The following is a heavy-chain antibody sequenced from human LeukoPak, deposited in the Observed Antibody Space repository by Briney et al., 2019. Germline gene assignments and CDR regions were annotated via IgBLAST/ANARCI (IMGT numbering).Heavy chain of an antibody. CDR3: ASYGSGSYRFDP. CDR1: GGSISSGNYY. Sequence: SETLSLTCTVSGGSISSGNYYWSWIRQHPGKGLEWIGYIHHSGSTYYNPSLKSRVIISVDTSKNQFSLKLSSVTAADTAVYYCASYGSGSYRFDPWGQGTLVTVSS. CDR2: IHHSGST. D-gene: IGHD3-10*01. V-gene: IGHV4-31*03. J-gene: IGHJ5*02.